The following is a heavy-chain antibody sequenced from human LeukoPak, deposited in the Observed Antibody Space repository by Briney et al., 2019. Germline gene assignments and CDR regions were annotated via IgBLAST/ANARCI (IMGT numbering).Heavy chain of an antibody. CDR3: ARGSKGDWYFDL. Sequence: SETLSLTCAVYGGSFSGYYWSWIRQPPGKGLEWIGEIDHSGSTNYNPSLKSRVTISVDTSKNQFSLKLSSVTAADTAVYYCARGSKGDWYFDLWGRGTLVTVSS. J-gene: IGHJ2*01. CDR1: GGSFSGYY. D-gene: IGHD3-16*01. CDR2: IDHSGST. V-gene: IGHV4-34*01.